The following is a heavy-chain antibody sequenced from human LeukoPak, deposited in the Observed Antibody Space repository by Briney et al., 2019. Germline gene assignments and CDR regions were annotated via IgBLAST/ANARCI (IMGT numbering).Heavy chain of an antibody. J-gene: IGHJ4*02. CDR2: IRYDGSNK. D-gene: IGHD6-19*01. CDR1: GFTFSNYG. CDR3: AKDWSYRGWTYYVDY. V-gene: IGHV3-30*02. Sequence: PGGSLRLSCGASGFTFSNYGMLWVRQAPGKGLEWVAFIRYDGSNKYYAESVKDRLTISRDNSKNTLYLQMNSLRAEDTAVYYCAKDWSYRGWTYYVDYWGQGTLVTVSS.